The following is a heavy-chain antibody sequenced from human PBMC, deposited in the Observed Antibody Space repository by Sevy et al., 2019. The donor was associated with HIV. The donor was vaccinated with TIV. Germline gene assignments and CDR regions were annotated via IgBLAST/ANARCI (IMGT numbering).Heavy chain of an antibody. J-gene: IGHJ4*02. D-gene: IGHD2-21*01. Sequence: GGSLRLSCAASGFTFSSYAMSWVRQAPGKGLEWVSAISGSGGSTYYADSVKGRFTISRDNSKNTLYLQMNSLRAEDKAGYFWGKVLWYSGGGFDYWGQGTLVTVSS. CDR3: GKVLWYSGGGFDY. V-gene: IGHV3-23*01. CDR2: ISGSGGST. CDR1: GFTFSSYA.